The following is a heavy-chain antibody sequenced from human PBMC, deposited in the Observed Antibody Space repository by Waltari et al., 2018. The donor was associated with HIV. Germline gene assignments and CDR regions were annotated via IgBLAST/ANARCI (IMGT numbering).Heavy chain of an antibody. D-gene: IGHD2-2*01. CDR2: IYYSGST. CDR3: ARGPTRYYFDN. Sequence: QVQLQESGPGLVKPSETLSPTCTVPGGSIPSYYWSWIRQPPGKGLEWIGYIYYSGSTNYNPSLKSRVTISVDTSKNQFSLNVTSVTAADTAVYYCARGPTRYYFDNWGQGTLVTVSS. V-gene: IGHV4-59*01. CDR1: GGSIPSYY. J-gene: IGHJ4*02.